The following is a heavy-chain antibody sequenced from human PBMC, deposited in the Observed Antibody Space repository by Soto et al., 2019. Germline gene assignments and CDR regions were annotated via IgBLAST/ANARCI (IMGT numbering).Heavy chain of an antibody. V-gene: IGHV5-51*01. CDR2: IYPGDSDT. D-gene: IGHD2-2*01. Sequence: HGESLKISCKGSGYSFTSYWIGWVRQMPGKGLEWMGIIYPGDSDTRYSPSFQGQVTISADKSISTAYLQWSSLKASDTAMYYCARQMPRYYYYYGMDVWAQRTTVTVSS. CDR1: GYSFTSYW. CDR3: ARQMPRYYYYYGMDV. J-gene: IGHJ6*02.